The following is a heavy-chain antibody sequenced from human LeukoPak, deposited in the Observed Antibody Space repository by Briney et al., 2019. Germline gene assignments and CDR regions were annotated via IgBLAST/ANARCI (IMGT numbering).Heavy chain of an antibody. CDR1: GGTFSSYA. Sequence: ASVKVSCKASGGTFSSYAISWVRQAPGQGLEWMGWISTSTGKPNFSQKFQGRVTMTTDTSTSTAYMEVRSLRSDDTAVYYCARGYHYDSSGYPFDYWGQGTLVTVSS. CDR2: ISTSTGKP. CDR3: ARGYHYDSSGYPFDY. V-gene: IGHV1-18*01. J-gene: IGHJ4*02. D-gene: IGHD3-22*01.